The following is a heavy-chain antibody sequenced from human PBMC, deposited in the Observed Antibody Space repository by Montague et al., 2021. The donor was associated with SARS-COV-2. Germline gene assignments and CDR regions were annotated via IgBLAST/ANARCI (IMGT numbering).Heavy chain of an antibody. CDR2: IYYSGST. CDR3: ARHPIGYCSSTSCYVG. V-gene: IGHV4-39*01. CDR1: GGSISSSSYY. J-gene: IGHJ4*02. D-gene: IGHD2-2*01. Sequence: SETLSLTCTVSGGSISSSSYYWVWIRQAPGKGLEWIGSIYYSGSTYYNPSLKGRVTITVDTSKNQFSLKLTSVTAADTDVYYCARHPIGYCSSTSCYVGWGQGTMVTVSS.